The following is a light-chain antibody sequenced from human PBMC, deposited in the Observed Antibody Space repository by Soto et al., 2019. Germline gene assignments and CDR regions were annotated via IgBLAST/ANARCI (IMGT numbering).Light chain of an antibody. CDR3: QQYGNAPIT. V-gene: IGKV3-20*01. CDR2: GAS. J-gene: IGKJ5*01. Sequence: IVLTQSPGTLSLSPGERATLSCTASQNINSIYLAWYQQKGGQADRLLIHGASSRATGIPDRFSGSGAGKDFTLTISILEPEDFAVYFCQQYGNAPITFGQGTRLEIK. CDR1: QNINSIY.